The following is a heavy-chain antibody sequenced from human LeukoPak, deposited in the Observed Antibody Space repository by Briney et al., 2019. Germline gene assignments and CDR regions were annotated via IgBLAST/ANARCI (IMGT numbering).Heavy chain of an antibody. D-gene: IGHD3-10*01. Sequence: ASVKVSCKASGYTFTDYYMHWVRQAPGQGLEWMGWISAYNGNTNYAQKLQGRVTMTTDTSTSTAYMELRSLRSDDTAVFYCARVLRYGSGVNYYYMDVWGKGTTVTISS. J-gene: IGHJ6*03. V-gene: IGHV1-18*04. CDR2: ISAYNGNT. CDR1: GYTFTDYY. CDR3: ARVLRYGSGVNYYYMDV.